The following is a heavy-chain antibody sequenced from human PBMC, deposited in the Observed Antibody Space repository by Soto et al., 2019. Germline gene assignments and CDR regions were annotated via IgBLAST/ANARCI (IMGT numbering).Heavy chain of an antibody. CDR3: VREGAGPIGSSSWPEDAFDI. CDR1: GGSISSGDYY. CDR2: ISYSGSS. J-gene: IGHJ3*02. D-gene: IGHD6-13*01. V-gene: IGHV4-31*03. Sequence: QVQLQESGPGLVKPSQTLSLTCTVSGGSISSGDYYWSWIRQHPGKGLEWIGYISYSGSSNSNPSTKVRVTMSVDTSKDHVSRKLSAVPAAATGVYYCVREGAGPIGSSSWPEDAFDIWGHWTMVTVSS.